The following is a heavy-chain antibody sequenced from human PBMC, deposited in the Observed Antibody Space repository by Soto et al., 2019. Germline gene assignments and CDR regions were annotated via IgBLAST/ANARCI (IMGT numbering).Heavy chain of an antibody. J-gene: IGHJ4*02. V-gene: IGHV4-31*03. CDR2: IYFSGST. Sequence: SETLSLPCTVSCASINSGGYYWSWFRQLPGKGLEWIGYIYFSGSTYYNPSLKSRVTRSLDTSQNQSSLKLSSVTAADTPVYYCASGNACEDLLDYWAQGTLVTVTS. CDR3: ASGNACEDLLDY. CDR1: CASINSGGYY. D-gene: IGHD2-15*01.